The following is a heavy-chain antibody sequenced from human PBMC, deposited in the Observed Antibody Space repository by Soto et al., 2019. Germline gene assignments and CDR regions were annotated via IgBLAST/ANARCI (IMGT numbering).Heavy chain of an antibody. CDR2: IVPTVDTS. Sequence: QVQLVQSGAEVRQPASSVKVSCKTSGATFSSYAITWVRQAPRQGLEWMGGIVPTVDTSTYAQKFQGRVTITADKFTNTVYMELSSLRPDDTAVYYCVRVVAIPGYPDNWGQGTLVTVSS. CDR1: GATFSSYA. J-gene: IGHJ4*02. D-gene: IGHD5-12*01. V-gene: IGHV1-69*14. CDR3: VRVVAIPGYPDN.